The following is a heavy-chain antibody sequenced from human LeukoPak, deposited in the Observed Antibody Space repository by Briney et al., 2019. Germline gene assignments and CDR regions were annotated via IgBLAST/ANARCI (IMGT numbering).Heavy chain of an antibody. D-gene: IGHD1-14*01. CDR2: ISSSSYI. J-gene: IGHJ6*02. CDR3: ARDEPAIPHYYYGMDV. Sequence: GGSLRLSCAASGFTFSSYSMNWVRQAPGKGLEWVSSISSSSYIYYADSVKGRFTISRDNAKNSLYLQMNSLRAEDTAVYYCARDEPAIPHYYYGMDVWGQGTTVTVSS. V-gene: IGHV3-21*01. CDR1: GFTFSSYS.